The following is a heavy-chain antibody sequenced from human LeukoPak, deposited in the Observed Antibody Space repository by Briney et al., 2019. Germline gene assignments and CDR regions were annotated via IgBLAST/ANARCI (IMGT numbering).Heavy chain of an antibody. V-gene: IGHV3-21*01. CDR3: ARGPYYYYLVV. Sequence: PGGSLRLSCAASGFTFSSYSMNWVREAPGKGLEWVSSMSSSGSYIYYADSVKGRFTISRDNAKNSLYLQMNSLRAEDTAVYYCARGPYYYYLVVWGKGTTVTVFS. J-gene: IGHJ6*03. CDR2: MSSSGSYI. CDR1: GFTFSSYS.